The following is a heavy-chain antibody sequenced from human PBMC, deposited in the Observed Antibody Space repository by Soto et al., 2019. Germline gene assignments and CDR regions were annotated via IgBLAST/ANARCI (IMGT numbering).Heavy chain of an antibody. CDR1: GFTFNTYI. J-gene: IGHJ4*02. V-gene: IGHV3-21*01. Sequence: EVQLVESGGGLVKPGVSLRLSCAASGFTFNTYIMNWVRQAPGRGLEWVSSISSSSGYIYYADSVKGRFTISRDNAKKSLYLQMNSLRGEDTAVYYCARGGAELHFDYWGQGTLVTVSS. D-gene: IGHD1-1*01. CDR2: ISSSSGYI. CDR3: ARGGAELHFDY.